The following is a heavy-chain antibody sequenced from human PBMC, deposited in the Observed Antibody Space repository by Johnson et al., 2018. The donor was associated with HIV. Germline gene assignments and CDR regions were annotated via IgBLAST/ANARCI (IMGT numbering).Heavy chain of an antibody. D-gene: IGHD6-13*01. CDR3: ARWGEQQLVNAFDI. CDR2: IRYDGSNK. CDR1: GFTFSSYG. J-gene: IGHJ3*02. Sequence: VQLVESGGGLVQPGGSLRLSCAASGFTFSSYGMHWVRQAPGKGLEWVAFIRYDGSNKYYADSVKGRFTISRDNSKNTLYLQMNSLRVEDTAVYYCARWGEQQLVNAFDIWGQGTMVTVSS. V-gene: IGHV3-30*02.